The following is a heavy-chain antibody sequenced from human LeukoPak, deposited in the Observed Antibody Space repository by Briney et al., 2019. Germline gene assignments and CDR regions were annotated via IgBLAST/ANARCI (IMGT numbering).Heavy chain of an antibody. D-gene: IGHD4-17*01. CDR2: ISWNSGSI. Sequence: GGSLRLSCAASGFTFDDCAMHWVRQAPGKGLEWVSGISWNSGSIGYADSVKGRFTISRDNAKNSLYLQMNSLRAEDTALYYCAKDNNYGSSHFDYWGQGTLVTVSS. J-gene: IGHJ4*02. CDR3: AKDNNYGSSHFDY. V-gene: IGHV3-9*01. CDR1: GFTFDDCA.